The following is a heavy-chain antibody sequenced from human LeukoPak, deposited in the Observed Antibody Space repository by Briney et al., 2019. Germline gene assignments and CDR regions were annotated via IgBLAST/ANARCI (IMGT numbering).Heavy chain of an antibody. J-gene: IGHJ1*01. CDR3: ASGVSSSWYPEYFQH. V-gene: IGHV4-4*02. CDR2: IYHSGST. D-gene: IGHD6-13*01. Sequence: SGTLSLTCAVSGGSISSSNWWSWVRQPPGKGLEWIGEIYHSGSTNYNPSLKSRVTISVDKSKNQFSLKLSSVTAADTAVYYCASGVSSSWYPEYFQHWGQGILVTVSS. CDR1: GGSISSSNW.